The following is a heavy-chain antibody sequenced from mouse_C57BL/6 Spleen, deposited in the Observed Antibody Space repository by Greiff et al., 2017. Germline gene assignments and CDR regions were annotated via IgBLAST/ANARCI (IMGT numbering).Heavy chain of an antibody. CDR1: GYTFTSYG. J-gene: IGHJ2*01. Sequence: VKLVESGAELARPGASVKLSCKASGYTFTSYGISWVKQRTGQGLEWIGEIYPRSGNTYYNEKFKGKATLTADKSSSTAYMELRSLTSEDSAVYFCGGPHSSGGDYWGQGTTLTVSS. V-gene: IGHV1-81*01. CDR3: GGPHSSGGDY. D-gene: IGHD3-2*02. CDR2: IYPRSGNT.